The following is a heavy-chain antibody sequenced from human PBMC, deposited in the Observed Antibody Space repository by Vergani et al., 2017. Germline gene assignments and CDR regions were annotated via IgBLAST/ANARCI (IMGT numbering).Heavy chain of an antibody. CDR1: GGTFSSYT. J-gene: IGHJ6*03. D-gene: IGHD1-26*01. Sequence: QVQLVHSGAEVKKPGSSVKVSCKASGGTFSSYTISWVRQAPGQGLEWMGRIIPILGIANYAQKFQGRVTITADKSTSTAYMELSSLRSEDTAVYYCAKSWEPHYYYYMDVWGKGTTVTVSS. V-gene: IGHV1-69*02. CDR3: AKSWEPHYYYYMDV. CDR2: IIPILGIA.